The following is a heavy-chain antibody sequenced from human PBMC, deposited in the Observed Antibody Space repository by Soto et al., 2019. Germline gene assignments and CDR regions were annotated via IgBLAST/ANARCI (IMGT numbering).Heavy chain of an antibody. CDR2: INLDGSEK. D-gene: IGHD5-18*01. V-gene: IGHV3-7*05. CDR3: ARDGSTSWYSYDYHGMDV. CDR1: GFTFRTYW. J-gene: IGHJ6*02. Sequence: GGSLRLSCAALGFTFRTYWLSWVRQVPGKGLEWVANINLDGSEKNYVDSVKGRFTISRDNARNSLYLQMSSLRAEDTALYYCARDGSTSWYSYDYHGMDVWGQGTTVTVSS.